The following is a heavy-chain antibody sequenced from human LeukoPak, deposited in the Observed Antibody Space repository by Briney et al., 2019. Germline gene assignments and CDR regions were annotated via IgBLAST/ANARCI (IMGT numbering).Heavy chain of an antibody. CDR3: ARAVVVLYYYYMDV. CDR1: GYTFTGYY. CDR2: INPNSSGT. V-gene: IGHV1-2*06. D-gene: IGHD3-22*01. Sequence: EASVKVSCKASGYTFTGYYMHWVRQAPGQGLEWMGRINPNSSGTNYAQKFQGRVTMTRDTSISTAYMELSRLRSDDTAVYYCARAVVVLYYYYMDVWGKGTTVTVSS. J-gene: IGHJ6*03.